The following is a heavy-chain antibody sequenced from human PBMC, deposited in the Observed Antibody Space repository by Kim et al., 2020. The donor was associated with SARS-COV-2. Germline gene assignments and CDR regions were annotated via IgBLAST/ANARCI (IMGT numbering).Heavy chain of an antibody. D-gene: IGHD1-7*01. CDR1: GFTFDDYA. CDR2: ISGDGGST. CDR3: AKDMELQLAYYYYYGMDV. V-gene: IGHV3-43*02. Sequence: GGSLRLSCAASGFTFDDYAMHWVRQAPGKGLEWVSLISGDGGSTYYADSVKGRFTISRDNSKNSLYLQMNSLRTEDTALYYCAKDMELQLAYYYYYGMDVWGQGTTVTVSS. J-gene: IGHJ6*02.